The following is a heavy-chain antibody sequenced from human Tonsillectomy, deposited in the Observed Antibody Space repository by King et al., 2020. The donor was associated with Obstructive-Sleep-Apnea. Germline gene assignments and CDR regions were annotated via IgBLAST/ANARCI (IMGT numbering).Heavy chain of an antibody. D-gene: IGHD5-18*01. CDR1: GGSISSSNYY. Sequence: QLQESGPGLVKPSETLSLTCTVSGGSISSSNYYWGWIRQPPGKGLEWIGRIYSGGSTYYNPSLKIRVTISVDTSKNQFSLKLTSVTAADTAVYYCARQDTAMGFDYWGQGTLVTVSS. CDR2: IYSGGST. V-gene: IGHV4-39*01. J-gene: IGHJ4*02. CDR3: ARQDTAMGFDY.